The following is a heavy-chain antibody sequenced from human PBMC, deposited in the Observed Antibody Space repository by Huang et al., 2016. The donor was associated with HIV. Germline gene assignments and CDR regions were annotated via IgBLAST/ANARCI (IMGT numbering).Heavy chain of an antibody. J-gene: IGHJ4*02. CDR2: ITSTSSHT. D-gene: IGHD3-16*01. CDR3: AFGGVFDGAFDF. Sequence: EAQLVESGGGLVKPGGSLRLSCEVSGFTFRSFTMNWVRQAPGKGLEWVSSITSTSSHTYYADSVKGRFTISRDNAVSSVYLQMSGLRAEDTAVYYCAFGGVFDGAFDFWGQGTPVTVSS. V-gene: IGHV3-21*01. CDR1: GFTFRSFT.